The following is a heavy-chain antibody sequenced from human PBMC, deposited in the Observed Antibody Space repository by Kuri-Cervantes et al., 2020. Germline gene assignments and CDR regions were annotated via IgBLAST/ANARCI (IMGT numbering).Heavy chain of an antibody. D-gene: IGHD3-3*01. CDR3: ARGLGDYDFWSGYLQNYYYYMDV. CDR2: ISWNSGSI. J-gene: IGHJ6*03. V-gene: IGHV3-9*01. Sequence: SLKISCAASGFTFDDYAMHWVRQAPGKGLEWVSGISWNSGSIDYADSVKGRFTISRDNSKNTLYLQMNSLRAEDTAVYYCARGLGDYDFWSGYLQNYYYYMDVWGKGATVTVSS. CDR1: GFTFDDYA.